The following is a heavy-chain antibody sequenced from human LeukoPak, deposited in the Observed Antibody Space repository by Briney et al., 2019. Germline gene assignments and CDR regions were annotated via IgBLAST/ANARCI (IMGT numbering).Heavy chain of an antibody. V-gene: IGHV3-9*01. J-gene: IGHJ2*01. CDR3: AKYQGSGYPSPSNWYFDL. Sequence: GGSLRLSCAASGFTFDDYAMHWVRQAPGKGLEWVSGISWNSGSIGYADSVKGRFTISRDNAKNSLYLQMNSLRAEDTALYYCAKYQGSGYPSPSNWYFDLWGRGTLVTVSS. D-gene: IGHD3-22*01. CDR1: GFTFDDYA. CDR2: ISWNSGSI.